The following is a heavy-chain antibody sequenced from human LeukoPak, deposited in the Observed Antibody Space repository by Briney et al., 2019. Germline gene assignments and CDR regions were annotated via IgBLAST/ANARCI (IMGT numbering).Heavy chain of an antibody. Sequence: SETLSLTCTVSGGSISSYYWSWIRQPPGKGLEWIGYIYYSGSTNYNPSLKSRVTISVDTSKNQFSLKLSSVTAADTAVYYCARYYYNSSGYYYDYWGQGTLVTVSS. CDR3: ARYYYNSSGYYYDY. CDR2: IYYSGST. J-gene: IGHJ4*02. CDR1: GGSISSYY. V-gene: IGHV4-59*01. D-gene: IGHD3-22*01.